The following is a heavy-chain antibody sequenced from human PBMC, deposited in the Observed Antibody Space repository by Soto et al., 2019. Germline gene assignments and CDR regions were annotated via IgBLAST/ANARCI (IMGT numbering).Heavy chain of an antibody. CDR3: ARAHTMMILDRFDP. CDR2: IWFDGSKK. V-gene: IGHV3-33*01. CDR1: GFKFRNYA. D-gene: IGHD3-22*01. J-gene: IGHJ5*02. Sequence: SLKISCAASGFKFRNYAIHWVRQAPGKGLEWLAVIWFDGSKKYYADSVKGRFTISRDNSKNTVYLNMNSLTADDSGVFYCARAHTMMILDRFDPWGHGTLVTVSS.